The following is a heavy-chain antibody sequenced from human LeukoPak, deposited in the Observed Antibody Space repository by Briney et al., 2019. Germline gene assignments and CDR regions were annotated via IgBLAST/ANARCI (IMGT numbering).Heavy chain of an antibody. CDR3: AITDLDKEGYCSGGSCSGSVNSYYYYYGMDV. Sequence: SVKVSCKASGYTFTSYAISWVRQAPGQGLEWMGGIIPIFGTANYAQKFQGRVTITADESTSTAYMELSSLRSEDTAVYYCAITDLDKEGYCSGGSCSGSVNSYYYYYGMDVWGQGTTVTVSS. CDR1: GYTFTSYA. V-gene: IGHV1-69*13. CDR2: IIPIFGTA. J-gene: IGHJ6*02. D-gene: IGHD2-15*01.